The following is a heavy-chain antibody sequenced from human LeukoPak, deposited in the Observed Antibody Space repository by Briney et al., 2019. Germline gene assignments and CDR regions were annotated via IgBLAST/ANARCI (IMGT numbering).Heavy chain of an antibody. CDR2: ISYDGSNK. J-gene: IGHJ3*02. D-gene: IGHD3-22*01. V-gene: IGHV3-30*03. CDR3: VILYYYDSSGYFYTGPDAFDI. CDR1: GFTFSSYG. Sequence: GGSLRLSCAASGFTFSSYGMHWVRQAPGKGLEGVAVISYDGSNKYYADSVKGRFTISRDNSKNTLYLQMNSLRAEDTAVYYCVILYYYDSSGYFYTGPDAFDIWGQGTMVTVSS.